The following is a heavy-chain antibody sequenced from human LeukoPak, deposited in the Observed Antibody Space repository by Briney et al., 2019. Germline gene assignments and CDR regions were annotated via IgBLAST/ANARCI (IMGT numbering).Heavy chain of an antibody. CDR1: GFTFSSYS. J-gene: IGHJ4*02. Sequence: PGGSLRLSCAASGFTFSSYSMNWVRQAPGKGLEWVSSISSSSSYIYYADSEKGRFTISRDNAKNSLYLQMNSLRAEDTAVYYCARDHAPRVAATGYWGQGTLVTVSS. CDR3: ARDHAPRVAATGY. CDR2: ISSSSSYI. D-gene: IGHD2-15*01. V-gene: IGHV3-21*01.